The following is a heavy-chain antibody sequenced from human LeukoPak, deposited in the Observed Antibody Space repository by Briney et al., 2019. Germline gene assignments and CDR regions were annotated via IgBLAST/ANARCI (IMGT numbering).Heavy chain of an antibody. CDR2: ISSSSSYI. CDR1: GFTLSSYS. CDR3: ARDDYGGNPGFDY. J-gene: IGHJ4*02. D-gene: IGHD4-23*01. Sequence: PGGSLRLSCAASGFTLSSYSMRWVRQAQRKGLEWVSSISSSSSYIYYADSVKGRFTISRDNAKNSLYLQMNSLRAEDTAVYYCARDDYGGNPGFDYWGQGTLVTVSS. V-gene: IGHV3-21*01.